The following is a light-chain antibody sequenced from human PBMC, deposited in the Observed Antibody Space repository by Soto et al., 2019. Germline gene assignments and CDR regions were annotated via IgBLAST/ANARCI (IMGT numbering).Light chain of an antibody. CDR2: EVS. CDR3: TSYTSSITYV. CDR1: SSNIGGYNY. V-gene: IGLV2-14*01. J-gene: IGLJ1*01. Sequence: QSVLTQPPSVSAAPGQKVTISCSGSSSNIGGYNYVSWYQQHPGKAPKLMIYEVSNRPSGVSNRFSGSKSGNTASLTISGLQAEDEADYYCTSYTSSITYVFGTGTKVTVL.